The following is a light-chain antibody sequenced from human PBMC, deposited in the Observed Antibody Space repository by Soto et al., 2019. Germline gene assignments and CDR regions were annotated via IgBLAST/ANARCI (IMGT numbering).Light chain of an antibody. J-gene: IGKJ2*01. V-gene: IGKV3-15*01. CDR1: ESVCTN. CDR2: GAS. Sequence: VKPQSPGTVSMSPGDRATLSCRASESVCTNLAWYQQKPGQAPRLLIYGASTRATRIPARFSGSGYGTEFTLTISSLQSEDFAVYYCQQYNNWPPQYTFGQGTKLEIK. CDR3: QQYNNWPPQYT.